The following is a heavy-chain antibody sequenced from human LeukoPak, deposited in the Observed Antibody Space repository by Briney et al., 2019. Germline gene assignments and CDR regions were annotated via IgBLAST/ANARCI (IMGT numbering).Heavy chain of an antibody. D-gene: IGHD1-26*01. V-gene: IGHV4-4*02. Sequence: PSETLSLTCAVSGGSISSSNWWSWVRQPPGKGLEWIGEMYHSGSTNYNPSLKSRVTISVDKSKNQFSLKLSSVTAADTAVYYCARAVGSGSYYFDYWGQGTLVTVSS. CDR3: ARAVGSGSYYFDY. J-gene: IGHJ4*02. CDR2: MYHSGST. CDR1: GGSISSSNW.